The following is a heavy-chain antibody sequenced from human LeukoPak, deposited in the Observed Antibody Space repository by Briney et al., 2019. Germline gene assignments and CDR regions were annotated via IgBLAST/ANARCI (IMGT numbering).Heavy chain of an antibody. V-gene: IGHV6-1*01. Sequence: SQTLSLTCAISGDSVSSNSAAWNWIRQSPSRGLEWLGRTYYRSKWYNDYAVSVKSRITINPDTSKNQFSLQLNSVTPEDTAVYYCARQAYSYEDIHRGVHFFDSWGQGTLVTVSS. J-gene: IGHJ4*02. CDR1: GDSVSSNSAA. D-gene: IGHD5-18*01. CDR3: ARQAYSYEDIHRGVHFFDS. CDR2: TYYRSKWYN.